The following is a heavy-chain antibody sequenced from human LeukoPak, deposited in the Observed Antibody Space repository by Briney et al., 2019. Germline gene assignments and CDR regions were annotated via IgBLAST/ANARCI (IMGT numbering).Heavy chain of an antibody. CDR2: INPSGGST. V-gene: IGHV1-46*01. Sequence: ASVKVSCKASGYTFTSYYIHWVRQAPGQGLEWMGIINPSGGSTSYAQKFQGRVTMTRDTSTSTVYMELSSLRSEDTAVYYCATVDGYNLSIHYWGQGTLVTVSS. D-gene: IGHD5-24*01. CDR1: GYTFTSYY. CDR3: ATVDGYNLSIHY. J-gene: IGHJ4*02.